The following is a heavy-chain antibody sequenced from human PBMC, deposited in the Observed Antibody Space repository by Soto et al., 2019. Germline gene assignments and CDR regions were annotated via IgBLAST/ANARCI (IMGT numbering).Heavy chain of an antibody. V-gene: IGHV2-26*01. CDR3: ARIQGGPTYYYYYGMDV. CDR1: GFSLSNDRMG. D-gene: IGHD3-16*01. J-gene: IGHJ6*02. CDR2: VFSNDEK. Sequence: SGPTLVNPTETLTLTCTVSGFSLSNDRMGVSWIRQPPGEALEWLAHVFSNDEKSYSASLKSRLTISKDTSKSQVILTVTDMDPVDTATYYCARIQGGPTYYYYYGMDVWRQGTTVTVSS.